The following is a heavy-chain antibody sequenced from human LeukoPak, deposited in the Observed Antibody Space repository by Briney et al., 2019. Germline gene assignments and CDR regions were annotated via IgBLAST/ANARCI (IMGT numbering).Heavy chain of an antibody. CDR3: ARTTGFLRFLEWGRHDY. J-gene: IGHJ4*02. Sequence: PSETLSLTCAVYGGSFSVYYWSWIRQPPGKGLEWIGEINHSGSTNYNPSLKSRVTISVDTSKNQFSLKLSSVTAADTAVYYCARTTGFLRFLEWGRHDYWGQGTLVTVSS. CDR2: INHSGST. D-gene: IGHD3-3*01. CDR1: GGSFSVYY. V-gene: IGHV4-34*01.